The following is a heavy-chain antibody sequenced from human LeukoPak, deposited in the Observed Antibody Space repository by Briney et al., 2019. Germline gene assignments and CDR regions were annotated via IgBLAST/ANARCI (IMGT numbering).Heavy chain of an antibody. Sequence: SETLSLTCTVSGGSISSYYWSWIRQPAGKGLEWIGRIYTSGSTNYNPSLKSRVTMSIDTSKNQFSLKLSSVTAADTAVYYCARTRYGSGSYTFLDYWGQGTLVTVSS. D-gene: IGHD3-10*01. CDR1: GGSISSYY. V-gene: IGHV4-4*07. CDR2: IYTSGST. J-gene: IGHJ4*02. CDR3: ARTRYGSGSYTFLDY.